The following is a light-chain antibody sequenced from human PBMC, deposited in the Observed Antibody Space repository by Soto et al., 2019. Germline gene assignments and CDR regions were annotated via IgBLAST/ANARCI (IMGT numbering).Light chain of an antibody. Sequence: QSVLTQPPSASGTPGQRVTISCSGSSSNIGINYVYWYQQLPGTAPKLLIYRNNQRPSGVPDRFSGSKSGTSASLAISGLRSEDEADYYCAAWDDSLSGLFGTGTKVTVL. CDR2: RNN. CDR3: AAWDDSLSGL. CDR1: SSNIGINY. J-gene: IGLJ1*01. V-gene: IGLV1-47*01.